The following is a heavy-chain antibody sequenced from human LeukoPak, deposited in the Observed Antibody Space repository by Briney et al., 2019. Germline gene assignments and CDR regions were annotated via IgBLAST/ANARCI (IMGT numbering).Heavy chain of an antibody. V-gene: IGHV1-69*01. D-gene: IGHD5-18*01. CDR2: IIPIFGTA. Sequence: WASVKVSCTASGGTFSSYAISWVRQAPGQGLEWMGGIIPIFGTANYAQKLQGRVTITADESTSTAYMELSSLRSEDTAVYYCASHPYLQYSYGCFGRYGMDVWGQGTTVTVSS. J-gene: IGHJ6*02. CDR3: ASHPYLQYSYGCFGRYGMDV. CDR1: GGTFSSYA.